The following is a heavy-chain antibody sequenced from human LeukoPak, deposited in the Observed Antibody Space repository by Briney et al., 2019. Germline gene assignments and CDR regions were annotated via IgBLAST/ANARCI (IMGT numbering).Heavy chain of an antibody. CDR1: GGSISSSTYY. J-gene: IGHJ3*02. Sequence: SETLSLTCTVSGGSISSSTYYWGWIRQPPGKGLEWIGSIYYSGSTYYNPSLKSRVTMSVDTSKNQLSLKLSSVTAADTAVYYCARDLTTDMLSGHYDAFDIWGQGTVVTVSS. D-gene: IGHD5-18*01. CDR3: ARDLTTDMLSGHYDAFDI. CDR2: IYYSGST. V-gene: IGHV4-39*07.